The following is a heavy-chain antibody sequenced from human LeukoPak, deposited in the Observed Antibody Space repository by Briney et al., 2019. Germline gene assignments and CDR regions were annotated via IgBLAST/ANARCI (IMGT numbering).Heavy chain of an antibody. Sequence: PSETLSLTCTVSGGSISSYYWSWIRQPPGKGLEWIGTIYHRGSTYYNPSLKSRVTISVDTSKNQFSLKLSSVTAADTAVYYCARFLYSTEPYDYWGQGTLVTVSS. CDR1: GGSISSYY. J-gene: IGHJ4*02. V-gene: IGHV4-59*08. CDR3: ARFLYSTEPYDY. D-gene: IGHD6-13*01. CDR2: IYHRGST.